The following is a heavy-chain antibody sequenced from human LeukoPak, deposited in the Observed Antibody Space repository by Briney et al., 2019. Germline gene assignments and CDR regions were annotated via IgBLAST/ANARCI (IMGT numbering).Heavy chain of an antibody. D-gene: IGHD2-2*01. CDR1: GGSVSSGSYY. CDR2: IYYSGST. Sequence: SETLSLTCTVSGGSVSSGSYYWSWIRQPPGKGLEWIGYIYYSGSTNYNPSLKRRVTISVDTSKNQFSLKLSSVTAADTAVYYCARNAGYCSSTSCYAGFDYWGQGTLVTVSS. CDR3: ARNAGYCSSTSCYAGFDY. J-gene: IGHJ4*02. V-gene: IGHV4-61*01.